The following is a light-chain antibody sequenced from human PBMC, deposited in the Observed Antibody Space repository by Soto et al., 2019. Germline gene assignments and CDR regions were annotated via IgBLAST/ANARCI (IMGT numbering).Light chain of an antibody. V-gene: IGLV2-14*01. CDR3: SSYASSSTLWV. Sequence: QSALTQPASVSGSPGQSITISCTGTRSDVGGYNYVSWYQHHPGKAPKLMIFEVSNRPSGVSNRFSGSKSGNTASLTISGLQAEDEADYYCSSYASSSTLWVFGGGTQLTVL. CDR2: EVS. J-gene: IGLJ3*02. CDR1: RSDVGGYNY.